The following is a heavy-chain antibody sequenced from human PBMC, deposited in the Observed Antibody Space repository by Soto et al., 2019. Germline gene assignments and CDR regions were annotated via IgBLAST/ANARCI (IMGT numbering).Heavy chain of an antibody. Sequence: ASETLSLTCTVSGGSISSYYWSWIRQPPGKGLEWIGYIYYSGSTNYNPSLKSRVTISVDTSKNQFSLKLSSVTAADTAVYYCARGGDIVATIDNRTSISVWGQGTLVTVAS. J-gene: IGHJ4*02. D-gene: IGHD5-12*01. CDR3: ARGGDIVATIDNRTSISV. V-gene: IGHV4-59*01. CDR2: IYYSGST. CDR1: GGSISSYY.